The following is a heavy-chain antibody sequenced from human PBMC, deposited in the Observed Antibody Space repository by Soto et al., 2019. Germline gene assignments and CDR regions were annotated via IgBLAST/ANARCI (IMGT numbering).Heavy chain of an antibody. Sequence: SVKVSCKASGFTFTSSAVQWVRQARGQRLEWKGWIVVGSGNTNYAQKKQKRVKITRDMSKSAANMKQSSQRTEDTAVYYCAASFYDILTGYYTGYYYYGMDVWG. CDR1: GFTFTSSA. CDR2: IVVGSGNT. V-gene: IGHV1-58*01. D-gene: IGHD3-9*01. J-gene: IGHJ6*02. CDR3: AASFYDILTGYYTGYYYYGMDV.